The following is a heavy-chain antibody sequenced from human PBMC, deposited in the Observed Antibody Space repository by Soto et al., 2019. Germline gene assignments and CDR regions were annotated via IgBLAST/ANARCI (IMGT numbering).Heavy chain of an antibody. J-gene: IGHJ4*02. CDR1: EFTFSTYW. CDR3: ARTFSSSRWLPVYYLDY. Sequence: EVQLVESGGGLVQPGGSLRLSCEASEFTFSTYWMTWVRQAPGNGLEWVANIKQDGSEKYYMDSVRGRFTISRDNAKNSRYLKMSSLRAEDTAVYYCARTFSSSRWLPVYYLDYWGQGTLVTVSS. CDR2: IKQDGSEK. V-gene: IGHV3-7*03. D-gene: IGHD5-12*01.